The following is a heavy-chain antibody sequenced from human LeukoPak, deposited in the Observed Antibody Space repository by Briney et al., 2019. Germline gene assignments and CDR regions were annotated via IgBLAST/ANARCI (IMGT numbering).Heavy chain of an antibody. CDR2: TYFRSKWYN. D-gene: IGHD3-10*01. V-gene: IGHV6-1*01. CDR3: AGSFSGAIDY. Sequence: SQTLSLTCAISGDSVSSNSAAWNWIRQSPSRGLEWLGRTYFRSKWYNEYAASVKSRITINPDTSKNQFSPQLNSVTPEDTAVYYCAGSFSGAIDYWGQGTLVTVSS. CDR1: GDSVSSNSAA. J-gene: IGHJ4*02.